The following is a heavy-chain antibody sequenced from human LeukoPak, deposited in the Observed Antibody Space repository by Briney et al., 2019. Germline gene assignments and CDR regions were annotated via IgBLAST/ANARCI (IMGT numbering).Heavy chain of an antibody. Sequence: GGSLRLSCAASGFTFSSYSMNWVRQAPGKGLEWVSYISSSSSTIYYADTVKGRFTISRDNAKNSLYMQMNSLRDEDTAVYYCARDRSIVVVPAAFDYWGQGTLVTVSS. D-gene: IGHD2-2*01. CDR1: GFTFSSYS. CDR3: ARDRSIVVVPAAFDY. V-gene: IGHV3-48*02. J-gene: IGHJ4*02. CDR2: ISSSSSTI.